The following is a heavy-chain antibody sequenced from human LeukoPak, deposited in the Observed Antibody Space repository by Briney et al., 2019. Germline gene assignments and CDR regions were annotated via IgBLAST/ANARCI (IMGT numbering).Heavy chain of an antibody. CDR3: ARISLWFGEFAFDY. CDR1: GFTFSSYA. D-gene: IGHD3-10*01. Sequence: GGSLRLSCAASGFTFSSYAMHWVRQAPGKGLEWVAVISYDGSNKYYADSVKGRFTISRDNSKNTLYLQMNSLRAEDTAVYYCARISLWFGEFAFDYWGQETLVTVSS. J-gene: IGHJ4*02. V-gene: IGHV3-30-3*01. CDR2: ISYDGSNK.